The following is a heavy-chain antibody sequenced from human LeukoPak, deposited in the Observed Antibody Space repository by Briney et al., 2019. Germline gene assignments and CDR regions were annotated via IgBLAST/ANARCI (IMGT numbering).Heavy chain of an antibody. J-gene: IGHJ4*02. CDR1: GYSISSGYY. Sequence: SETLSLTCDVSGYSISSGYYWAWIQQTPGKGLQYIGMIYSTVDAYYSPSLKSRVTMSVDTSKNQFSLQLTSVTGADTAIYYCARVLYDTRTFDYWGQGTLVTVS. CDR3: ARVLYDTRTFDY. D-gene: IGHD3-22*01. V-gene: IGHV4-38-2*01. CDR2: IYSTVDA.